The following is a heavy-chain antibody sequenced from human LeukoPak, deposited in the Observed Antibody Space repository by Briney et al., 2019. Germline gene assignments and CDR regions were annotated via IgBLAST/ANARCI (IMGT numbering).Heavy chain of an antibody. V-gene: IGHV4-61*02. CDR3: ARGDDYGDY. J-gene: IGHJ4*02. CDR2: IYTSGST. Sequence: SQTLSLTCTVSGGSISSGSYYWSWIRQPAGKGLEWIGRIYTSGSTNYNPSLKSRVTISVDTSKNQFSLKLSSVTAADTAVYYCARGDDYGDYWGQGTLVTVSS. CDR1: GGSISSGSYY.